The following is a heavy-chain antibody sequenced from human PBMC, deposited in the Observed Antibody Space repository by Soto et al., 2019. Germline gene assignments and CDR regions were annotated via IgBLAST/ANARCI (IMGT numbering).Heavy chain of an antibody. CDR3: ARDDVGSAWPY. CDR2: INCDNGNP. V-gene: IGHV1-3*01. Sequence: QVQLVQSGADVKKPGASVKVSCKTSGYNFIENAVHWVRQAPGQGLEWMGWINCDNGNPKYSRKMQGRLTISRDKAATTVYMELSALTSEDTAVYFCARDDVGSAWPYWGQGTLVSVSS. D-gene: IGHD6-19*01. J-gene: IGHJ4*02. CDR1: GYNFIENA.